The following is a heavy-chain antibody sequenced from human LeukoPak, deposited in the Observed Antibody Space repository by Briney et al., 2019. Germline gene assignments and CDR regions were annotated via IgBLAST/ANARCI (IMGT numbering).Heavy chain of an antibody. J-gene: IGHJ4*02. Sequence: GESLKISCAASGFTFRNYGMHCLRQAPGKGLEWVAVISDDGSSKHYADSVKGRFTISRDNSNNTLYLQMNSLRAEDTAVYYCAKDRETTASGTFDYWGQGTLVTVSS. D-gene: IGHD6-13*01. CDR3: AKDRETTASGTFDY. CDR2: ISDDGSSK. CDR1: GFTFRNYG. V-gene: IGHV3-30*18.